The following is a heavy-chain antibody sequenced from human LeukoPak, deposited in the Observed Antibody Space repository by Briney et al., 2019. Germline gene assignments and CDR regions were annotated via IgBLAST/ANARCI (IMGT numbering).Heavy chain of an antibody. J-gene: IGHJ6*02. Sequence: GGSLRLSCAASGFTFSSYAMSWVRQAPGKGLEWVSAIRGSGGSTYYADSVKGRFTISRDNSKNTLYLQMNSLRAEDTAVYYCAKGINSLLADYYYYDCFADWGQGTTVTVSS. CDR3: AKGINSLLADYYYYDCFAD. CDR1: GFTFSSYA. V-gene: IGHV3-23*01. D-gene: IGHD1-20*01. CDR2: IRGSGGST.